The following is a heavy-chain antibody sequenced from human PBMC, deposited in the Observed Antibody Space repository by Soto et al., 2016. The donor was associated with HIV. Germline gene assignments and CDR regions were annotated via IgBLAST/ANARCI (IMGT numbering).Heavy chain of an antibody. D-gene: IGHD6-13*01. V-gene: IGHV3-43*02. CDR2: ISGDAGST. Sequence: EVQLVESGGGVVQPGGSLRLSCAVSGFKFEDYAMHWVRQTPGKGLEWVSLISGDAGSTYFADSVKGRFTISRDNSKNSLYLQMNRLIPQDTALYYCVGGLATSSWFWSWGQGTLVIVSS. J-gene: IGHJ1*01. CDR1: GFKFEDYA. CDR3: VGGLATSSWFWS.